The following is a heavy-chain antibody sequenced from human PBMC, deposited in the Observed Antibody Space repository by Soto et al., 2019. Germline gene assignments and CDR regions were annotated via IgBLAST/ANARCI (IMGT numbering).Heavy chain of an antibody. CDR1: GFTFSSYA. V-gene: IGHV3-30-3*01. CDR2: ISYDGSNK. CDR3: ARDNTTITLRRRGFDY. J-gene: IGHJ4*02. Sequence: GGSLRLSCAASGFTFSSYAMHWVRQAPGKGLEWVAVISYDGSNKYYADSVKGRFTISRDNSKNTLYLQMNSLRAEDTAVYYCARDNTTITLRRRGFDYWGQGTLVTVSS. D-gene: IGHD5-12*01.